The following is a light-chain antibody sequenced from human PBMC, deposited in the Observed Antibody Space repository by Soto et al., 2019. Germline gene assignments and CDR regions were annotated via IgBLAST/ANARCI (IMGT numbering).Light chain of an antibody. V-gene: IGKV1-39*01. CDR1: QSISNY. Sequence: DIEMTQSPLSLSASVGDRVTITCRASQSISNYLNWYQHKPGKVPKLLIYAASSLQSGVPTRFSGSGSGTDFTLTINSLQPEDFATYSCQQSYGTPLTFGGGTKIEIK. CDR3: QQSYGTPLT. CDR2: AAS. J-gene: IGKJ4*01.